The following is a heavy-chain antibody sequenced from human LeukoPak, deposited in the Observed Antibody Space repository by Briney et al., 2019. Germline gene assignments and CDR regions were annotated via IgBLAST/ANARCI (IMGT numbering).Heavy chain of an antibody. D-gene: IGHD3-22*01. CDR3: AKGSSYYDSSGFDY. J-gene: IGHJ4*02. V-gene: IGHV3-23*01. Sequence: GGSLRLSCAASGLTFSSYAMSWVRQAPGKGLEWVSAISGSGGSTYYADSVKGRFTISRDNSKNTLYLQMNSLRAEDTAVYYCAKGSSYYDSSGFDYWGQGTLVTVSS. CDR2: ISGSGGST. CDR1: GLTFSSYA.